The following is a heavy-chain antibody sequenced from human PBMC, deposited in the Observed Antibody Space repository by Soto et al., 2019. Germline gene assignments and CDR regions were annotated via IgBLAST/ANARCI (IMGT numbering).Heavy chain of an antibody. Sequence: GGSLRLSCVVSGFHVSSSNYMSWVRQAPGKGLEWVSVIYTGGTKYYADSVKGRFTISRDNSKNTLYLQMNSLRAEDTAVYYCARDYYRFNSGYGFSMDVWGQGTTVTVSS. V-gene: IGHV3-53*05. J-gene: IGHJ6*02. CDR3: ARDYYRFNSGYGFSMDV. CDR2: IYTGGTK. CDR1: GFHVSSSNY. D-gene: IGHD5-12*01.